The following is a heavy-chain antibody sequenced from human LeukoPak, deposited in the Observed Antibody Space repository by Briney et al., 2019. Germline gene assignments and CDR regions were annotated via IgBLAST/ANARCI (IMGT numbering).Heavy chain of an antibody. CDR2: IWYDGSNK. V-gene: IGHV3-33*01. J-gene: IGHJ4*02. CDR1: GFTFSSYG. CDR3: ARGYPPRYYYDSSGYLDY. Sequence: PGGSLRPSCAASGFTFSSYGMHWVRQAPGKGLEWVAVIWYDGSNKYYADSVKGRFTISRDNSKNTLYLQMNSLRAEDTAVYYCARGYPPRYYYDSSGYLDYWGQGTLVTVSS. D-gene: IGHD3-22*01.